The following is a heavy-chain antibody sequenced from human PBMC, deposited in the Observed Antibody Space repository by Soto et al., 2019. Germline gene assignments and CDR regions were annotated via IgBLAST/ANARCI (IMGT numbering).Heavy chain of an antibody. V-gene: IGHV4-38-2*02. J-gene: IGHJ6*02. CDR1: CYSSISGYY. CDR2: IYHSGST. Sequence: SETLSLTCAVSCYSSISGYYWGGIRQPPGKGLEWIGSIYHSGSTYYNPSLKSRVTISVDTSKNQFSLKLSSVTAADTAVYYCAREEGLLPPYYYYYGMDVWGQGTTVTVSS. D-gene: IGHD3-22*01. CDR3: AREEGLLPPYYYYYGMDV.